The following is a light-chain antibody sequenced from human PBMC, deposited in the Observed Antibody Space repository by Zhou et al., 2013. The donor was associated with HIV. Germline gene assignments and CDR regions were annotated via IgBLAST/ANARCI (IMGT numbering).Light chain of an antibody. Sequence: DIQMTQSPSSLSASVGDRVTITCRASQSISSYLNWYQQKPGKAPKLLIYAASSLQSGVPSRFSGSGSGTDFTLTISSLQPEDFATYYCQQLNGYPLTFGGGTKVEIK. CDR3: QQLNGYPLT. CDR1: QSISSY. V-gene: IGKV1-39*01. CDR2: AAS. J-gene: IGKJ4*01.